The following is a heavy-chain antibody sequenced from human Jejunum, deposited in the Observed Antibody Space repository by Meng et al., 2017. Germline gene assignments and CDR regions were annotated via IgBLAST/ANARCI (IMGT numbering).Heavy chain of an antibody. CDR1: GFTFSTYA. Sequence: GESLKISCAASGFTFSTYAMHWVRQAPGKGLEWVALISHDGSDKSYGDAVKGRFTLSRDNSRNTLYLQRNSLRTEDTAMYFCARGYDYGGNSVSNGADSWGQGTLVTVSS. CDR3: ARGYDYGGNSVSNGADS. D-gene: IGHD4-23*01. CDR2: ISHDGSDK. J-gene: IGHJ4*02. V-gene: IGHV3-30*01.